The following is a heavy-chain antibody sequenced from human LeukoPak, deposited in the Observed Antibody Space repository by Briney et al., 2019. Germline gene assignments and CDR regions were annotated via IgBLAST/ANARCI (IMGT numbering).Heavy chain of an antibody. Sequence: ASVKVSCKASGYTFTGYYMHWVRQAPGQGLEWMGWINPNSGGTNYAQKFQGRVTMTRDTSISTAYMELSRLRSDDTAVYYCARGGSVPPRYYYYMDVWGKGTTVTVSS. CDR2: INPNSGGT. CDR1: GYTFTGYY. V-gene: IGHV1-2*02. J-gene: IGHJ6*03. CDR3: ARGGSVPPRYYYYMDV. D-gene: IGHD3-10*01.